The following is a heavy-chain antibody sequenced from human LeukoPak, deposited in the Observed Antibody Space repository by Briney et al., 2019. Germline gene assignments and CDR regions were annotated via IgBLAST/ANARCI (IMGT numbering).Heavy chain of an antibody. CDR2: IYTSGNT. CDR1: AGSIGSGSYY. V-gene: IGHV4-61*02. CDR3: ARSYLGPMVRGYRS. D-gene: IGHD3-10*01. Sequence: PSETLSLTCTVSAGSIGSGSYYWSWIRQPAGKGLEWIGRIYTSGNTNYNPSLKSRVAISVDTSKNQFSLKVTSVTAADTAVYYCARSYLGPMVRGYRSWGQGTMVTVSS. J-gene: IGHJ3*01.